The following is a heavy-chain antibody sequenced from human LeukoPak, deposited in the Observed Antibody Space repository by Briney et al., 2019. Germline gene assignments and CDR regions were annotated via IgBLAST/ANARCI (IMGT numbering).Heavy chain of an antibody. J-gene: IGHJ6*03. CDR3: ARHSGSFYYYYYYMDV. D-gene: IGHD1-26*01. V-gene: IGHV4-59*08. CDR1: GGSISGKY. Sequence: PSETLSLTCSVSGGSISGKYWSWIRQSPGKGLEWIGYIYYTGTTKYNPSLKSRVTISIDTSKNQFSLKLSSVTAADTAVYYCARHSGSFYYYYYYMDVWGKGTTVTVSS. CDR2: IYYTGTT.